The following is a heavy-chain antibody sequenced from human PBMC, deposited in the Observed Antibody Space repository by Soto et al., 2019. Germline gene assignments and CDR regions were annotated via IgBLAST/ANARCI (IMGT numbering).Heavy chain of an antibody. CDR3: ARGPSITIFGVVISNLFDP. CDR2: INHSGST. D-gene: IGHD3-3*01. Sequence: PSETLSLTCAVYGGSFSGYYWSWIRQPPGKGLEWIGEINHSGSTNYNPSLKSRVTISVDTSKNQFSLKLSSVTAADTAVYYCARGPSITIFGVVISNLFDPWGQGTLVIVSS. CDR1: GGSFSGYY. V-gene: IGHV4-34*01. J-gene: IGHJ5*02.